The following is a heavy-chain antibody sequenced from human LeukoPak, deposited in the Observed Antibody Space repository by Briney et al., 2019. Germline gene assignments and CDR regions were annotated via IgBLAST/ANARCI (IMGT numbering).Heavy chain of an antibody. CDR1: GFTFSSYG. D-gene: IGHD3-10*01. CDR3: ARDHHGTGSYLEY. J-gene: IGHJ4*02. V-gene: IGHV3-30*02. Sequence: PGGSLRLSCAASGFTFSSYGIHWVRQAPGKGLEWVTFIRHDGSNKYYVDSVKGRFTISRDNSKNTLFLQMNSLRVDDTAVYYCARDHHGTGSYLEYWGQGILVTVSS. CDR2: IRHDGSNK.